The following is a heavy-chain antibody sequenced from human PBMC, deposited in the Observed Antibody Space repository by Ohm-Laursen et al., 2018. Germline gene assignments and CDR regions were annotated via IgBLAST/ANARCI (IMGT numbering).Heavy chain of an antibody. J-gene: IGHJ4*02. V-gene: IGHV2-70*04. CDR3: ARIAAAGTTFDY. D-gene: IGHD6-13*01. CDR1: GFSLSTSGMR. Sequence: TQTLTLTCTFSGFSLSTSGMRVSWIRQPPGKALEWLARIDWDDDKFYSTSLKTRLTISKDTSKNQVVLTMTNMGPVDTATYYCARIAAAGTTFDYWGQGTLVTVSS. CDR2: IDWDDDK.